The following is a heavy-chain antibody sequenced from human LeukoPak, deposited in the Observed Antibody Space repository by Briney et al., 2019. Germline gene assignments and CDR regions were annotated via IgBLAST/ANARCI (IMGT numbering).Heavy chain of an antibody. V-gene: IGHV4-39*01. Sequence: SETLSLTCTVSGGSISSSSYYWGWTRQPPGKGLEWIGSIYYSGSTYYNPSLKSRVTISVDTSKNQFSLKLSSVTAADTAVYYCVRKRSETTAHPFVDYWGQGTLVTVSS. CDR3: VRKRSETTAHPFVDY. D-gene: IGHD1-1*01. CDR1: GGSISSSSYY. CDR2: IYYSGST. J-gene: IGHJ4*02.